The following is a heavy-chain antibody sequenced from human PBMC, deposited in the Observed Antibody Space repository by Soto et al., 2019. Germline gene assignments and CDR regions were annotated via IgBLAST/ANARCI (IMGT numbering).Heavy chain of an antibody. V-gene: IGHV4-30-2*01. D-gene: IGHD3-16*02. J-gene: IGHJ5*02. CDR3: ARESYYDYVWGSYRYSWFDP. Sequence: SETLSLTCAVSGGSISSGGYSWSWIRQPPGKGLEWIGYIYHSGSTYYNPSLKSRVTISVDRSKNQFSLKLSSVTAADTAVYYCARESYYDYVWGSYRYSWFDPWGQGTLVTVSS. CDR1: GGSISSGGYS. CDR2: IYHSGST.